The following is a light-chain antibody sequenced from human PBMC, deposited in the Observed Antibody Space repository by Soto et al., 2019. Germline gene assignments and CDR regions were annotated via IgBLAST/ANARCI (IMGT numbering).Light chain of an antibody. CDR3: QHYNSYSEA. V-gene: IGKV1-5*03. J-gene: IGKJ1*01. CDR2: KAS. CDR1: QTISSW. Sequence: DIQMTQSPSTLSGSVGDRVTITCRASQTISSWLAWYQQKPGKAPKLLIYKASTLKSGVPSRFSGSGSGTYFTLTISSLQPDDFATYYCQHYNSYSEAFGQGTKVELK.